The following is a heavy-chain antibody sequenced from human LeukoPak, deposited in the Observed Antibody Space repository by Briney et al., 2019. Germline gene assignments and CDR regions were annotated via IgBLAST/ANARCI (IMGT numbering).Heavy chain of an antibody. D-gene: IGHD6-13*01. J-gene: IGHJ5*02. CDR3: ARERGIAANNWFDP. V-gene: IGHV4-30-4*01. CDR2: IYYSGST. CDR1: GGSISSGGYY. Sequence: SETLSLTCTVSGGSISSGGYYWSWIRQPPGKGLEWIGYIYYSGSTYYNPSLKSRVTISVDTSKNQFSLKLNSVTAADTAVYYCARERGIAANNWFDPWGQGTLVTVSS.